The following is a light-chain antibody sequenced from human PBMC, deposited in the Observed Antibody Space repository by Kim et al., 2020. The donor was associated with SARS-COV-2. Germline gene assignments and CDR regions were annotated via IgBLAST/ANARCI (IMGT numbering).Light chain of an antibody. CDR2: EDN. V-gene: IGLV6-57*02. J-gene: IGLJ3*02. CDR1: SGSIASNY. CDR3: QSYDSSNPV. Sequence: NFMLTQPHSVSESPGKTVTISCTGSSGSIASNYVQWYQQCPGSAPTTVIYEDNQRPSGVPDRFSGSIDSSSNSASLTISGLKTEDEADYYCQSYDSSNPVFGGGTKLTVL.